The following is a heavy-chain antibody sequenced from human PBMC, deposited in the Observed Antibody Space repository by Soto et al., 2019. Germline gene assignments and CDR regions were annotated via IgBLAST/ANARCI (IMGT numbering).Heavy chain of an antibody. J-gene: IGHJ5*02. Sequence: SGGSLRLSCAASGFTFSIYWMHWVRQVPGKGLVWVSRINNDGSSATYADSVKGRFTISRDNAKNTVYLQMNSLRAEDTAVYYCVRDKPHNWFDPWGQGTPVTVSS. CDR2: INNDGSSA. CDR3: VRDKPHNWFDP. V-gene: IGHV3-74*01. CDR1: GFTFSIYW.